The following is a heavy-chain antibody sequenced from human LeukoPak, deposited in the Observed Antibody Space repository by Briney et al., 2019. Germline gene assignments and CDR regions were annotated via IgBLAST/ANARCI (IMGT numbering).Heavy chain of an antibody. CDR2: IYTSGST. Sequence: SETLSLTYTVSGGSISSGSYYWSWIRQPAGKGLEWIGRIYTSGSTNYNPSLKSRVTISVDTSKNQFSLKLSSVTAADTAVYYCARIPGWLQLRGYFDYWGQGTLVTVSS. J-gene: IGHJ4*02. D-gene: IGHD5-24*01. CDR1: GGSISSGSYY. CDR3: ARIPGWLQLRGYFDY. V-gene: IGHV4-61*02.